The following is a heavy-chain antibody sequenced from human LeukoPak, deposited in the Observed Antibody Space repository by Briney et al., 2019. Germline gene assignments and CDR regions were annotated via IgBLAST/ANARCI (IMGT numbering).Heavy chain of an antibody. CDR1: GFIFSSYG. V-gene: IGHV3-30*18. D-gene: IGHD3-9*01. Sequence: GGSLRLSCAASGFIFSSYGMHWVRQAPGKGLEWVAVISYDGSNKYYADSVKGRFTISRDNSKNTLYLQMNSLRAEDTAVYYCAKETSHYDILTGYHYYFDYWGQGTLVTVSS. CDR2: ISYDGSNK. J-gene: IGHJ4*02. CDR3: AKETSHYDILTGYHYYFDY.